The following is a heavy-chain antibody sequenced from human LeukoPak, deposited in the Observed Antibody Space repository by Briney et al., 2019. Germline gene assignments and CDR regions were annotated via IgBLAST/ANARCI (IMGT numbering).Heavy chain of an antibody. V-gene: IGHV3-21*01. CDR3: ARVHSPFTTIYSDY. CDR2: ISSSSSYI. Sequence: PGGSLRLSCAASGLTFSSYTMSWVRQTPGKGLEWVSSISSSSSYIYYADSVKGRFTISRDNAKNSLYLQMNSLRAEDTAVYYCARVHSPFTTIYSDYWGQGTLVTVSS. CDR1: GLTFSSYT. J-gene: IGHJ4*02. D-gene: IGHD3-3*01.